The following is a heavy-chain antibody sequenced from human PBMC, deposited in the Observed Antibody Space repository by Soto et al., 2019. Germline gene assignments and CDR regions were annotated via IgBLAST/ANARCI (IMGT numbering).Heavy chain of an antibody. CDR3: ARGAGLERLHYYYYMDV. J-gene: IGHJ6*03. Sequence: ASVKVSCKASGYTFTSYYMHWVRQAPGQGLEWMGIINPSGGSTSYAQKFQGRVTMTRDTSTSTVYMELSSLRSEDTAVYYCARGAGLERLHYYYYMDVWGKGTTVTVSS. CDR1: GYTFTSYY. CDR2: INPSGGST. D-gene: IGHD1-1*01. V-gene: IGHV1-46*03.